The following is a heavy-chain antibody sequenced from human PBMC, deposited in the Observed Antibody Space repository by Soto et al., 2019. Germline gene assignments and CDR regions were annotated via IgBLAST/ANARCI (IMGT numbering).Heavy chain of an antibody. Sequence: GGSLRLSCAASGFTFSSYIMNWVRQAPGKGLEWVSYISSSSSTIYYADSVKGRFTISRDNAKNSLYLQMNSLRDEDTAVYYCARVESYYYYYGMDVWGQGTTVTVSS. D-gene: IGHD1-1*01. J-gene: IGHJ6*02. CDR3: ARVESYYYYYGMDV. CDR1: GFTFSSYI. V-gene: IGHV3-48*02. CDR2: ISSSSSTI.